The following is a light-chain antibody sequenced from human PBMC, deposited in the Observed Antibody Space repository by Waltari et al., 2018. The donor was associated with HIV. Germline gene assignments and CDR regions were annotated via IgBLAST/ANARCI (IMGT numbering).Light chain of an antibody. V-gene: IGKV6-21*01. CDR3: HQSGSLPLT. J-gene: IGKJ4*01. CDR2: YAS. CDR1: QSISNN. Sequence: EIVLTQSPTFQSVTPKEKVTITCRASQSISNNLHWYQQKPDQSPKLLIKYASQSFSGVPSRFSGSGTGADFTLTINGLEPEDAATYYCHQSGSLPLTFGGGTKVEIK.